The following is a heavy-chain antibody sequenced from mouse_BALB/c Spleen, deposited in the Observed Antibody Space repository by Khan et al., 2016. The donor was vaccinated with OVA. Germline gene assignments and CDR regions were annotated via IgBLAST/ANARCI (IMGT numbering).Heavy chain of an antibody. CDR2: INSNNGGP. Sequence: QVQLQLFGAELVKPGASVKLSCKASGYTFSSYYMYWVKQRPGQGLEWIVGINSNNGGPNFNEKFKTKATLTVDKSSSTAYMHLSSLTSEHSSDYYCTSSGYANPFAYWGQGTLVTVSP. V-gene: IGHV1S81*02. D-gene: IGHD2-10*02. CDR3: TSSGYANPFAY. CDR1: GYTFSSYY. J-gene: IGHJ3*01.